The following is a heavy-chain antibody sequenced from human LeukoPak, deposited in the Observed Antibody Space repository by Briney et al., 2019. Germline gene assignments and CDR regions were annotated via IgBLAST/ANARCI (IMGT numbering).Heavy chain of an antibody. V-gene: IGHV3-30*04. CDR2: VWYGGRTK. CDR1: GFTLSTYA. CDR3: ARPYCGSPTCRGRDQFDV. D-gene: IGHD2-2*01. J-gene: IGHJ3*01. Sequence: GTSLRLSCAASGFTLSTYAMHWVRQPPGKGLEWVATVWYGGRTKEYTDSVKGRFTISRDDGKNSLYLQMNSLRPEDTALYSCARPYCGSPTCRGRDQFDVWGQGTMVTVFS.